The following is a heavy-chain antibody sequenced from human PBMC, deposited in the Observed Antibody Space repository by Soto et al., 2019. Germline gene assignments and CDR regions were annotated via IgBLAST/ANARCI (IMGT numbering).Heavy chain of an antibody. CDR2: ISSRSSTI. CDR3: ARENSVQAWLHHFDH. CDR1: GFSFSTYN. Sequence: PGGSLRLSCAASGFSFSTYNMNWVRQAPGRGLEWVSYISSRSSTIYHADSVKGRFTISRDNAKNSLYLQMNSLRAEDTAVYYCARENSVQAWLHHFDHWGLGTLVTAPQ. D-gene: IGHD5-18*01. V-gene: IGHV3-48*04. J-gene: IGHJ4*02.